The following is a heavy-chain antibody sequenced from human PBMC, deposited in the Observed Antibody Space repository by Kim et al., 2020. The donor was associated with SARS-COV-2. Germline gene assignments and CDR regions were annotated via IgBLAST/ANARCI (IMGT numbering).Heavy chain of an antibody. CDR3: ARVGYDYVWGSYRDYYYYYGMDV. D-gene: IGHD3-16*02. Sequence: GGSLRLSCAASGFTFSDYYMSWIRQAPGKGLEWVSYISSSSSYTNYADSVKGRFTISRDNAKNSLYLQMNSLRAEDTAVDYCARVGYDYVWGSYRDYYYYYGMDVWGQGTTVTVSS. CDR2: ISSSSSYT. J-gene: IGHJ6*02. V-gene: IGHV3-11*03. CDR1: GFTFSDYY.